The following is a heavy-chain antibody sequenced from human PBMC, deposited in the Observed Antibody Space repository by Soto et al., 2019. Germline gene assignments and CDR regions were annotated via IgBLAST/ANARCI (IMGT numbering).Heavy chain of an antibody. CDR3: ARDRNGNYYYGMDV. V-gene: IGHV1-69*13. Sequence: SVKVSFKASGGTFSSYAISWVRQAPGQGLEWMGGIIPIFGTANYAQKFQGRVTITADESTSTAYMELSSLRSEDTAVYYCARDRNGNYYYGMDVWGQGTTVTVSS. CDR2: IIPIFGTA. CDR1: GGTFSSYA. J-gene: IGHJ6*02. D-gene: IGHD1-1*01.